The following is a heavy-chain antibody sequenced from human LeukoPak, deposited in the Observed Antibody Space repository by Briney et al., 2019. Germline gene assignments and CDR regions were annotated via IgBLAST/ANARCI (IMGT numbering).Heavy chain of an antibody. CDR2: IKQDGSEK. D-gene: IGHD6-19*01. V-gene: IGHV3-7*01. J-gene: IGHJ4*02. CDR3: ARDTRGSGWYYFDY. CDR1: GFTFSSYW. Sequence: PGGSLRLSCAASGFTFSSYWMSWVRQAPGTGLEWVANIKQDGSEKYYVDSVKGRFTISRDNAKNSLYLQMNSLRAEDTALYYCARDTRGSGWYYFDYWGQGTLVTVSS.